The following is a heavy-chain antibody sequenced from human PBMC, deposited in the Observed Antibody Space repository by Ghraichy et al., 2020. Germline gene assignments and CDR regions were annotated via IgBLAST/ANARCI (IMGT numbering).Heavy chain of an antibody. V-gene: IGHV3-23*01. CDR3: GKAEYI. CDR2: ITTGDGNT. CDR1: GFTFSGSH. J-gene: IGHJ3*02. Sequence: GGSLRLSCAASGFTFSGSHMTWVRQAPGKGLEWVSTITTGDGNTYYADFVKGRFTISRDDSKSTLYLQMNSLRAEDTAAYYCGKAEYIWGQGTVVTVSS.